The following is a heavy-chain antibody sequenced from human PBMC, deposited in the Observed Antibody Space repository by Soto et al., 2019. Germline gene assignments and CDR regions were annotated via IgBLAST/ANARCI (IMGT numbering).Heavy chain of an antibody. CDR2: IWYDGSNK. Sequence: GGSLRLSCAASGFTFSSYGMHWVSQAPGKGLGWVAVIWYDGSNKYYADPVKGRFTISRDNSKNTLYLQMNGLRAEDTAVYYCAREVMVPSRRKDFYCYYGMDVWGQGTTVTDSS. CDR3: AREVMVPSRRKDFYCYYGMDV. J-gene: IGHJ6*02. CDR1: GFTFSSYG. V-gene: IGHV3-33*01. D-gene: IGHD3-3*01.